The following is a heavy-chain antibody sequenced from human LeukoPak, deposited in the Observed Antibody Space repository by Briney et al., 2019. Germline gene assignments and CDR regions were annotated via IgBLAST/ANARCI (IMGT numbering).Heavy chain of an antibody. CDR2: IYYSGST. J-gene: IGHJ4*02. D-gene: IGHD3-10*01. Sequence: PSETLSLTCTVSGGSISSYYWSWIRQPPGKGLEWIGYIYYSGSTNYNPSLKSRVTISVDTSKNQFSLKLSSVTAADTAVYYCARDAAGSGSPYYFDHWGQGTLVTVSS. CDR3: ARDAAGSGSPYYFDH. CDR1: GGSISSYY. V-gene: IGHV4-59*01.